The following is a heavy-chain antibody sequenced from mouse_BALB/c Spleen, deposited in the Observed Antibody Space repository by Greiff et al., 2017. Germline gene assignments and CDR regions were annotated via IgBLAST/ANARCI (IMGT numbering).Heavy chain of an antibody. CDR1: GFTFSSFG. Sequence: EVQLVESGGGLVQPGGSRKLSCAASGFTFSSFGMHWVRQAPEKGLEWVAYISSGSSTIYYADTVKGRFTISRDNPKNTLFLQMTSLRSEDTAMYYCARSGYGNYYYFDYWGQGTTLTVSS. CDR2: ISSGSSTI. V-gene: IGHV5-17*02. J-gene: IGHJ2*01. D-gene: IGHD2-10*02. CDR3: ARSGYGNYYYFDY.